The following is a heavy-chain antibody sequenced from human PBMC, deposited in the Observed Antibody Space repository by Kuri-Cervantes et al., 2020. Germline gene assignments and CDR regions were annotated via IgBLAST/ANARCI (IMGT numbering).Heavy chain of an antibody. CDR2: IKHSGST. CDR1: GGSFSGNY. D-gene: IGHD3-10*01. J-gene: IGHJ4*02. Sequence: SQTLSLTCAVYGGSFSGNYWTWIRQPPGKGLEWIGEIKHSGSTNYNPSLKSRVTISVDTSKNQFSLKLSSVTAADTAVYYCARKYYYGSGSYWVWGQGTLVTVSS. V-gene: IGHV4-34*01. CDR3: ARKYYYGSGSYWV.